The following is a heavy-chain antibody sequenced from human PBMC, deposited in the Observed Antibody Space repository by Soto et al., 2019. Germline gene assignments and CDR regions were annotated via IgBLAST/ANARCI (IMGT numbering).Heavy chain of an antibody. D-gene: IGHD3-9*01. CDR1: GYTFTSYG. CDR3: ARGGAYYDSLTHPMSGMDV. Sequence: QVQLVQSGAEVKKPGASVKVSCKASGYTFTSYGISWGRQAPGQGLEWMGWISAYNRNTNYAQKLQGRVTMTTDTSTSTAYMELRSLRTDDTAVYYCARGGAYYDSLTHPMSGMDVWGQGTTVTVSS. J-gene: IGHJ6*02. V-gene: IGHV1-18*01. CDR2: ISAYNRNT.